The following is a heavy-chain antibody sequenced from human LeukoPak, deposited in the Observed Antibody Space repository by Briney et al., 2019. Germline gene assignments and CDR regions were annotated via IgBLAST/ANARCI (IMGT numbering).Heavy chain of an antibody. D-gene: IGHD2-2*01. CDR1: GYTFTNYH. J-gene: IGHJ5*02. CDR3: ARDGSTSSIWFDP. CDR2: MNPNSGNT. V-gene: IGHV1-8*01. Sequence: ASVKVSCKASGYTFTNYHINWVRQAPGQGLEWMGWMNPNSGNTGYAQKFQGRVTMTRDTSISTAYMELRSLRSDDTAVYYCARDGSTSSIWFDPWGQGTLVTVSS.